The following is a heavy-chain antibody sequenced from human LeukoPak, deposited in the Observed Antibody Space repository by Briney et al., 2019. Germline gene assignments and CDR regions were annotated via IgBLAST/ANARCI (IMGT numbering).Heavy chain of an antibody. D-gene: IGHD6-13*01. CDR3: ARDHIAAAGMVFDY. Sequence: PSETLSLTCTVSGGSFSSGSYYWSWIRQPPGKGLEWIGYIYYSGSTNYNPSLKSRVTISVDTSKNQFSLKLSSVTAADTAVYYCARDHIAAAGMVFDYWGQGTLVTVSS. CDR1: GGSFSSGSYY. J-gene: IGHJ4*02. CDR2: IYYSGST. V-gene: IGHV4-61*01.